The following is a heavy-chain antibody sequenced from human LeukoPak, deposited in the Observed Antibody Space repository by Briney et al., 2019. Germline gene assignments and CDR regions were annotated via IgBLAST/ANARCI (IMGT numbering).Heavy chain of an antibody. V-gene: IGHV1-18*04. Sequence: GASVKVSCKASGYTFTSYGISWVRQAPGQGLEWMGWISTYNGNTNYAQKLQGRVTMTTDTSTSTAYMELRSLRSDDTAVYYCAGEGYYVSGRTNGYWGQGTLVTVSS. D-gene: IGHD3-10*01. CDR3: AGEGYYVSGRTNGY. CDR1: GYTFTSYG. CDR2: ISTYNGNT. J-gene: IGHJ4*02.